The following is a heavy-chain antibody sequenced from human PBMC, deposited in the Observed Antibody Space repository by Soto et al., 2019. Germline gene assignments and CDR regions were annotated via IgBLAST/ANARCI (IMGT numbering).Heavy chain of an antibody. J-gene: IGHJ5*02. CDR2: IYYSGST. CDR1: GDSISGYY. D-gene: IGHD4-4*01. CDR3: ARHMYSSYGWFDP. V-gene: IGHV4-59*01. Sequence: SETLSLTCTVSGDSISGYYWSWIRQPPGKGLEWIGYIYYSGSTNYNPSLKSRVTMSVDTSKDQFSLKLSSVTAADTAVYYWARHMYSSYGWFDPWGQGTLVTGSS.